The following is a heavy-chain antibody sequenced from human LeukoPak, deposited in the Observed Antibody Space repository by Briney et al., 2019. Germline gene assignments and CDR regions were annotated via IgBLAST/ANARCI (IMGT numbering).Heavy chain of an antibody. CDR1: GYTFTSYG. J-gene: IGHJ5*02. D-gene: IGHD4-17*01. CDR2: ISAYNGNT. V-gene: IGHV1-18*04. CDR3: ARDRRQRVYGDYVWFDP. Sequence: GASVKVSCKASGYTFTSYGIIWVRQAPGQGLEWMGWISAYNGNTNYAQKLQGRVTMTTDTSTSTAYMELRSLRSDDTAVYYCARDRRQRVYGDYVWFDPWGQGTLVTVSS.